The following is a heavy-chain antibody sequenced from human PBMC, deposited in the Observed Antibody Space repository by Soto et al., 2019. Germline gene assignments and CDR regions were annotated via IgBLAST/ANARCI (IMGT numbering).Heavy chain of an antibody. CDR2: INHSGST. D-gene: IGHD6-13*01. Sequence: PSETLSLTCAVYGGSFSGDYWSWIRQPPGKGLEWIGEINHSGSTNYNPSLKSRVTISVDTSKNQFSLKLSSVTAADTAVYYCARGPRASSWYNWFDPWGQGTLVTVSS. J-gene: IGHJ5*02. CDR1: GGSFSGDY. V-gene: IGHV4-34*01. CDR3: ARGPRASSWYNWFDP.